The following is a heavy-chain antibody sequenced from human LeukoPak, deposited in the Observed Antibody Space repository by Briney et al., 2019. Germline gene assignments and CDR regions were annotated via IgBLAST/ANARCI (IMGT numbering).Heavy chain of an antibody. CDR1: GGYISSSSYY. CDR3: AREKYGTGDLGYDY. D-gene: IGHD7-27*01. V-gene: IGHV4-39*01. J-gene: IGHJ4*02. Sequence: ASETLSLTCTVSGGYISSSSYYWGWIRQPPGKGLEWIGSIYYSGSTYYNPSLKSRVTISVDTSKNQFSLKLSSVTAADTAVYYCAREKYGTGDLGYDYWGQGTLVTVSS. CDR2: IYYSGST.